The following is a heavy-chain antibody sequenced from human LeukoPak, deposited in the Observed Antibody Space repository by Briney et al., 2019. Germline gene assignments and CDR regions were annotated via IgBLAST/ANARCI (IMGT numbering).Heavy chain of an antibody. CDR3: ARDFDYGDYGVNYFDY. CDR1: AFTFSRYS. V-gene: IGHV3-21*01. Sequence: PGGSLRLCCAASAFTFSRYSMNWVRQAPGKGLEWVSSISSSSSYIYYADSVKGRFTISRDNAKNSLYLQMNSLRAEDTAVYYCARDFDYGDYGVNYFDYWGQGTLVTVSS. D-gene: IGHD4-17*01. CDR2: ISSSSSYI. J-gene: IGHJ4*02.